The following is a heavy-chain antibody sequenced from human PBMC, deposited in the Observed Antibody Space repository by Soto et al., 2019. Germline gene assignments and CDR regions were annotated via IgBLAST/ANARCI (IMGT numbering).Heavy chain of an antibody. CDR1: AGSISSYY. V-gene: IGHV4-59*01. J-gene: IGHJ6*02. Sequence: SETLSLTCTVSAGSISSYYWSRIRQPPGKGLEWIGYIYYSGSTNYNRSLKSRVTISVDTSKNHFSLKLSSVTAADTAVYYCARDNWNYVSYYYYGMDFWGQGTTVTVSS. D-gene: IGHD1-7*01. CDR2: IYYSGST. CDR3: ARDNWNYVSYYYYGMDF.